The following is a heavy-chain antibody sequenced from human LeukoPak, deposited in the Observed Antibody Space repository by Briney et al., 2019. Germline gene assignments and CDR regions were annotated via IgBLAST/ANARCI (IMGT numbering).Heavy chain of an antibody. CDR2: INHSGST. Sequence: KPSETLPLTCAVYGGSFSGYYWSWIRQPPGKGLEWIGEINHSGSTNYNPSLKSRVTISVDTSKNQFSLKLSSVTAADTAVYYCARLHYYDSSGYYRFSFDYWGQGTLVTVSS. CDR3: ARLHYYDSSGYYRFSFDY. CDR1: GGSFSGYY. V-gene: IGHV4-34*01. J-gene: IGHJ4*02. D-gene: IGHD3-22*01.